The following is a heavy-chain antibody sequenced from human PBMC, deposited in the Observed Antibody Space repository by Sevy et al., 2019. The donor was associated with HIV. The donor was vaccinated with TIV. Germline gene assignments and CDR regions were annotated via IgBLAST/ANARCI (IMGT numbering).Heavy chain of an antibody. CDR3: ARGGGYSSGWWTFDY. D-gene: IGHD6-19*01. J-gene: IGHJ4*02. V-gene: IGHV1-2*06. CDR1: GYFFTGYY. Sequence: ASVKVSCKASGYFFTGYYLHWVRQTPGQGLEWMGRINPNSGGTNYAQNFQGRVNMTRDTSISTAYMELSRLRSDDTAVYYCARGGGYSSGWWTFDYWGQGTLVTVSS. CDR2: INPNSGGT.